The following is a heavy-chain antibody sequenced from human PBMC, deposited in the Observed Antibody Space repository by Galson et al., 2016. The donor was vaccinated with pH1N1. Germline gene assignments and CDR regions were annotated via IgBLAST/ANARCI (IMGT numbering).Heavy chain of an antibody. V-gene: IGHV1-18*01. CDR1: GYTFTSYG. J-gene: IGHJ4*02. D-gene: IGHD6-19*01. Sequence: SVKVSCKASGYTFTSYGISWVRQAPGQGLEFMGWVSTSNGNTHFAQKFQGRVTLTTDTSTGTAYMELRSLRSDDTAVYYCARLGASVGGTTYWGQGTLVTVSS. CDR2: VSTSNGNT. CDR3: ARLGASVGGTTY.